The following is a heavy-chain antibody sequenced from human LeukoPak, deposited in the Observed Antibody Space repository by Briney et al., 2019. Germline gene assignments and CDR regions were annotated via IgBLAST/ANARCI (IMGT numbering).Heavy chain of an antibody. D-gene: IGHD6-6*01. J-gene: IGHJ4*02. CDR2: IYYSGST. V-gene: IGHV4-59*01. Sequence: PSETLSLTCTVSGGSISSYYWSWIRQPPGKGLEWIGYIYYSGSTNYNPSLKSRVTISVDTSKNQFSLKLSSVTAADTAVYYCARTSYSCSSFPFDYWGQGTLVTVSS. CDR3: ARTSYSCSSFPFDY. CDR1: GGSISSYY.